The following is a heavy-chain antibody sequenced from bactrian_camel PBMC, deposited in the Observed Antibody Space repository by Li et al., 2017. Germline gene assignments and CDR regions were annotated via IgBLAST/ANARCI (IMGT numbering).Heavy chain of an antibody. CDR3: AKDPKMYGGSWLSPDIDH. D-gene: IGHD6*01. CDR1: GFTFSNYA. V-gene: IGHV3S42*01. J-gene: IGHJ4*01. Sequence: VQLVESGGGLVQPGGSLRLSCAASGFTFSNYAMNWVRQLPEKGLEWVAGINSGGGATLYSPSVEGRFTISRDNVKNTLYLQLDSLNTEDTAIYYCAKDPKMYGGSWLSPDIDHWGQGTQVTVS. CDR2: INSGGGAT.